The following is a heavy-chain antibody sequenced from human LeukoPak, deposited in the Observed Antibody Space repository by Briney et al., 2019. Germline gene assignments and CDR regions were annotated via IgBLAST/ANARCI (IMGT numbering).Heavy chain of an antibody. Sequence: SETLSLTCTVSGGSISSSSYYWGWLRQPPGTGLEWIGSIYYSGSTYYNPSLKSRVTISVDTSKNQFSLKLSSVTAADTAVYYCARGDYYGSGSYDWGQGTLVTVSS. V-gene: IGHV4-39*01. CDR3: ARGDYYGSGSYD. D-gene: IGHD3-10*01. CDR1: GGSISSSSYY. J-gene: IGHJ4*02. CDR2: IYYSGST.